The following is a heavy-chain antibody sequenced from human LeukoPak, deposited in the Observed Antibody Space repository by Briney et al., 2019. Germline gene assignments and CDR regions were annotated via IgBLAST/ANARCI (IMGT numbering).Heavy chain of an antibody. Sequence: GGSLRLSCAASGFTFSNYWMSWVRQAPGKGLEWVSYISSSGSTIYYADSVKGRFTISRDNAKNSLYLQMNSLRAEDTAMYYCARGEFWSGYYLDYWGQGTLVTVSS. CDR2: ISSSGSTI. CDR1: GFTFSNYW. J-gene: IGHJ4*02. CDR3: ARGEFWSGYYLDY. D-gene: IGHD3-3*01. V-gene: IGHV3-11*01.